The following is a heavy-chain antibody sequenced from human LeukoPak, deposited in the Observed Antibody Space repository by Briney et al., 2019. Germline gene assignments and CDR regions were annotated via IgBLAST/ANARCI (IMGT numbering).Heavy chain of an antibody. CDR1: GDSLSSGGNY. J-gene: IGHJ4*02. CDR3: ARWGNSGYASGYFDY. Sequence: PSETLSLTCTVSGDSLSSGGNYWRWLRQHPGKGLEWIGYIYYSGSTYYNPSLKSRLTISVDTSKNHFSLRLSSVTAADTAMYYCARWGNSGYASGYFDYWGQGTLVTVSS. D-gene: IGHD5-12*01. V-gene: IGHV4-31*03. CDR2: IYYSGST.